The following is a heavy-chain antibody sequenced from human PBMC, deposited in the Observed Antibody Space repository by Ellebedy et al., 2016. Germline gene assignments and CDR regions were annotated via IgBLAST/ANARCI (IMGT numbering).Heavy chain of an antibody. Sequence: LSLTXXASGFTFSSYGMHWVRQAPGKGLEWVAVISYDGSNKYYADSVKGRFTISRDNSKNTLYLQMNSLRAEDTAVYYCAKARGYSALDVWGQGTTVTVSS. D-gene: IGHD5-12*01. CDR3: AKARGYSALDV. J-gene: IGHJ6*02. CDR2: ISYDGSNK. V-gene: IGHV3-30*18. CDR1: GFTFSSYG.